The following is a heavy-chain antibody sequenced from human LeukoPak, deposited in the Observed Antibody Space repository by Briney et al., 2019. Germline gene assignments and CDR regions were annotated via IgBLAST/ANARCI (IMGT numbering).Heavy chain of an antibody. CDR3: ARDQEWYYDSSGYYPHDAFDI. V-gene: IGHV4-30-4*08. CDR1: GGSIGSGDYY. Sequence: SQTLSLTCTVSGGSIGSGDYYWSWIRQTPGKGLEWIGYIYYSGSTYYNPSLKSRVTISVDTSKNQFSLKLSSVTAADTAVYYCARDQEWYYDSSGYYPHDAFDIWGQGTMVTVSS. CDR2: IYYSGST. J-gene: IGHJ3*02. D-gene: IGHD3-22*01.